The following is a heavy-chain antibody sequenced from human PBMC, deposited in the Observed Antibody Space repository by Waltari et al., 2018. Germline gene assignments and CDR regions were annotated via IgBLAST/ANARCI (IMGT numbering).Heavy chain of an antibody. J-gene: IGHJ3*02. V-gene: IGHV4-38-2*02. D-gene: IGHD2-2*01. CDR1: GYSLSSGYY. CDR2: IYHSGST. CDR3: ARAGSCSSTSCQMAFDI. Sequence: QVQLQESGPGLVKPSETLSLTCTVSGYSLSSGYYWGWIRQPPGKGLEWIGSIYHSGSTYYNPSLKSRVTISVDTSKNQFSLKLSSVTAADTAVYYCARAGSCSSTSCQMAFDIWGQGTMVTVSS.